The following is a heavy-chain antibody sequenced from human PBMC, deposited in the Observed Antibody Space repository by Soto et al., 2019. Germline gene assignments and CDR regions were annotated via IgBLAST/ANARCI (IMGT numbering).Heavy chain of an antibody. Sequence: QVQLVESGGGVVQPGRSLRLSCAASGFTFSSYAMHWVRQAPGKGLEWVAVISYDGSNKYYADSVKGRFTSSRDNSKNTLSLQMNSLRAEDTAVYYCARDSGVAGTGPLVSYWGQGTLVTVSS. V-gene: IGHV3-30-3*01. D-gene: IGHD6-19*01. J-gene: IGHJ4*02. CDR3: ARDSGVAGTGPLVSY. CDR1: GFTFSSYA. CDR2: ISYDGSNK.